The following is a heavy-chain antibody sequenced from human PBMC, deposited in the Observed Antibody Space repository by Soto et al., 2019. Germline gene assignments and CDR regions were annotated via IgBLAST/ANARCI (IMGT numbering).Heavy chain of an antibody. D-gene: IGHD6-13*01. CDR1: GFTFSSYA. Sequence: LRLSCAASGFTFSSYAMSWVRQAPGKGLEWVSAISGSGGSTYYADSVKGRFTISRDNSKNTLCLQMNSLRAEDTAVYYCAKDSAAAGTFYYYGMDVWGQGTTVTVSS. CDR3: AKDSAAAGTFYYYGMDV. J-gene: IGHJ6*02. V-gene: IGHV3-23*01. CDR2: ISGSGGST.